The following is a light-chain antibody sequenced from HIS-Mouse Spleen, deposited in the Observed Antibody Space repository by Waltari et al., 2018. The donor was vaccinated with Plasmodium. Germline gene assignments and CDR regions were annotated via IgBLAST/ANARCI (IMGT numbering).Light chain of an antibody. V-gene: IGKV1-39*01. CDR1: QSISSY. Sequence: DIQMTQSPSSLSAYVGDSVTITCRASQSISSYLNWYQQKPGKAPKLLIYAASSLQSGVPSRFSGSGSGTDFTLTISSLQPEDFATYYCQQNYNTWTFGQGTKVEIK. J-gene: IGKJ1*01. CDR3: QQNYNTWT. CDR2: AAS.